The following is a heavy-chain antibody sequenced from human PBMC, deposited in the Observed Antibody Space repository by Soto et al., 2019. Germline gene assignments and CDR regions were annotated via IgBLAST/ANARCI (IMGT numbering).Heavy chain of an antibody. CDR2: IYYSGST. CDR1: GGSISSSSYY. CDR3: ARHRVRSSSSRGYYYYYYMDV. V-gene: IGHV4-39*01. J-gene: IGHJ6*03. Sequence: PSETLYLTCTVSGGSISSSSYYWGWIRQPPGKGLEWIGSIYYSGSTYYNPSLKSRVTISVDTSKNQFSLKLSSVTAADTAVYYCARHRVRSSSSRGYYYYYYMDVWGKGTAVT. D-gene: IGHD6-6*01.